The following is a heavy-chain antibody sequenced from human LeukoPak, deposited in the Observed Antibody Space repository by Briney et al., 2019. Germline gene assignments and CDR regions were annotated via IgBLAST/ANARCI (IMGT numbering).Heavy chain of an antibody. D-gene: IGHD5-24*01. Sequence: SETLSLTCTVSGGSISSGDYYWSWIRQPPGKGLEWIGYIYYSGSTYYNPSLKSRITISLDTSKNQFSLKVSSVTVADTAVYYCATGMRDGYNNYYFDYWGQGTLVTVSS. V-gene: IGHV4-30-4*08. J-gene: IGHJ4*02. CDR1: GGSISSGDYY. CDR3: ATGMRDGYNNYYFDY. CDR2: IYYSGST.